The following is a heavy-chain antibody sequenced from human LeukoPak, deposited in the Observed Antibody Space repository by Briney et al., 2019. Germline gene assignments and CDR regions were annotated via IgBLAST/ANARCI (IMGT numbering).Heavy chain of an antibody. D-gene: IGHD6-13*01. V-gene: IGHV1-18*01. J-gene: IGHJ4*02. CDR2: ISAYNGNT. CDR3: ARDLRVAAAPPFDY. Sequence: ASVKVSCKASGYTFTSYGISWVRQAPGQGLEWMGWISAYNGNTNYAQKLQGRVIMTTDTSTSTAYMELRSLRSDDTAVYYCARDLRVAAAPPFDYWGQGTLVTVSS. CDR1: GYTFTSYG.